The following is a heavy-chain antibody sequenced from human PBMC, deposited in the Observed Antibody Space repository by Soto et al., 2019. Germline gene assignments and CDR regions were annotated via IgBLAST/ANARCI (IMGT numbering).Heavy chain of an antibody. V-gene: IGHV3-74*03. D-gene: IGHD1-26*01. Sequence: EVRLEEAGGGFVQPGGSLRVSCSGSGFIFSSFWMHWVRQGPGKGLEWVSRINGDGASLAYAESVKGRFSISRDNVKNTLHLQMDSLRPEDTAVYFCAKEGSPKVSRWDDYWGQGTLVTVSS. CDR1: GFIFSSFW. J-gene: IGHJ4*02. CDR3: AKEGSPKVSRWDDY. CDR2: INGDGASL.